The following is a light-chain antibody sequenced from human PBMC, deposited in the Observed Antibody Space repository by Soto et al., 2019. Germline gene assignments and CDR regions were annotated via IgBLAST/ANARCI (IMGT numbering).Light chain of an antibody. V-gene: IGKV3-20*01. CDR1: QSVSSSY. Sequence: EIVLTHSPDTLSLARVERATLSCRASQSVSSSYLAWYQQKPGQAPRLLIYGASSRATGIPDRFSGSGSGTDFTLTISRLEPEDFAVYYCQQYGSSPRTFGQGTKVDIK. CDR2: GAS. J-gene: IGKJ1*01. CDR3: QQYGSSPRT.